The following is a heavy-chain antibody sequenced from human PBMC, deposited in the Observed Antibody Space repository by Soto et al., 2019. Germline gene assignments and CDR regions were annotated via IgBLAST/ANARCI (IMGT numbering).Heavy chain of an antibody. D-gene: IGHD2-15*01. V-gene: IGHV5-10-1*03. Sequence: EVQLEQSGAEVKKPGESLRISCKGSGYSFTSYWIAWVRQMPGKGLEWMGRIDPSDSYTNYSPSFQGHVTFSTDKSISTAYLQWSSLKVSDTAIYFCARRTQYCSGGDCYLYFDYWGQGTLVTVSS. J-gene: IGHJ4*02. CDR2: IDPSDSYT. CDR1: GYSFTSYW. CDR3: ARRTQYCSGGDCYLYFDY.